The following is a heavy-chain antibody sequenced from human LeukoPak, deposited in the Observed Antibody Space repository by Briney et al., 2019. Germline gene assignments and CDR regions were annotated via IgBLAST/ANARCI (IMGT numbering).Heavy chain of an antibody. J-gene: IGHJ4*02. CDR1: GGSMSSYY. CDR3: ARENSGSYREFDY. V-gene: IGHV4-4*07. Sequence: SETPSLTCTVSGGSMSSYYWTWIRQPAGKGLEWIGRIYPSGSTNYNPSLKSRVTMSVDTSKNQFSLKLSSVTAADTAVYYCARENSGSYREFDYWGQGTLVTVSS. D-gene: IGHD1-26*01. CDR2: IYPSGST.